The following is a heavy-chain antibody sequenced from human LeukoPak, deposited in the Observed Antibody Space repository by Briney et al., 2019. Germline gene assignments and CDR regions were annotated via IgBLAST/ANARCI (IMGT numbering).Heavy chain of an antibody. CDR1: GFTFSIYA. CDR3: ARRSGDREFEY. Sequence: PGGSLRLSCAPSGFTFSIYAMTWVRQAPGKGLEWVSAISGSGGSTHYADSVKGRFTISRDNSKNTLYLQMNSLRVDDTAVYYCARRSGDREFEYWGQGTLVTVSS. D-gene: IGHD7-27*01. V-gene: IGHV3-23*01. J-gene: IGHJ4*02. CDR2: ISGSGGST.